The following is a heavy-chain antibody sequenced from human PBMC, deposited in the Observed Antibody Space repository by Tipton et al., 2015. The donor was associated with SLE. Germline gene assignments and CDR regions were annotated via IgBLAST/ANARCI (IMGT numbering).Heavy chain of an antibody. Sequence: TLSLTCTVSGGSISSHYWGWIRQPPGKGLEWIGYIYYSGSTNYNPSLKSRVTISVDTSKNQFSLKLSSVTAADTAVYYCARDGDYYDSSGYFFEAFDIWGQGTMVTVSS. CDR1: GGSISSHY. CDR2: IYYSGST. J-gene: IGHJ3*02. D-gene: IGHD3-22*01. V-gene: IGHV4-59*11. CDR3: ARDGDYYDSSGYFFEAFDI.